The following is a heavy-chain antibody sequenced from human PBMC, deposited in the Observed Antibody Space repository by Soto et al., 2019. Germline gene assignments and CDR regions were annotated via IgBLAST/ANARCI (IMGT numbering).Heavy chain of an antibody. CDR3: ARDGPIAAAGGWFDP. V-gene: IGHV4-39*02. CDR1: GGSIRSSSYY. D-gene: IGHD6-13*01. J-gene: IGHJ5*02. CDR2: IYYSGST. Sequence: SETLSLTCTVSGGSIRSSSYYWGWIRQPPGTGLEWIGSIYYSGSTYYNPSLKSRVTISVDTSKNQFSLKLSSVTAADTAVYYCARDGPIAAAGGWFDPWGQGTLVTVS.